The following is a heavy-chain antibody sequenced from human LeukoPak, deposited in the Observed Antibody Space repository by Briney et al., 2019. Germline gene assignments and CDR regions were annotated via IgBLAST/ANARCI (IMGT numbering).Heavy chain of an antibody. D-gene: IGHD5-12*01. J-gene: IGHJ6*02. CDR3: ARFGLREDYYYYGMDV. CDR2: IYYSGST. V-gene: IGHV4-59*01. Sequence: SETLSLTRTVSGGSISSYYWSWIRQPPGKGLEWIGYIYYSGSTNYNPSLKSRVTISVDTSKNQFSLKLCSVTAADTAVYYCARFGLREDYYYYGMDVWGQGTTVTVSS. CDR1: GGSISSYY.